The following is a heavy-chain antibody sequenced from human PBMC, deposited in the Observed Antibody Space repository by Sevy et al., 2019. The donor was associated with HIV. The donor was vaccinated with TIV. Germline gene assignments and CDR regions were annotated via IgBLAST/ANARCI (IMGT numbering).Heavy chain of an antibody. J-gene: IGHJ6*02. Sequence: ASVNVSCKASGYTFTGYYMHWVRQAPGQGLEWMGRINPNSGGTNYAQKFRGRVTMTRDTSISTAYMELSRLRSDDTAVYYCARDREVTSYYYYSMDVWGQGTTVTVSS. D-gene: IGHD4-17*01. CDR3: ARDREVTSYYYYSMDV. V-gene: IGHV1-2*06. CDR1: GYTFTGYY. CDR2: INPNSGGT.